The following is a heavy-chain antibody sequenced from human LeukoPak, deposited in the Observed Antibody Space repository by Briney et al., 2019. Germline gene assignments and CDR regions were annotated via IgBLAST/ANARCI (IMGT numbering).Heavy chain of an antibody. D-gene: IGHD3-22*01. V-gene: IGHV1-18*01. CDR3: ARTDYYGSSDDAFDI. Sequence: ASVKVSCEAPGYTFTSYGISWVRQAPGQGLEWMGWISAYNGNTNYAQKLQGRVTMTTDTSTSTAYMELRSLRSDDTAVYYCARTDYYGSSDDAFDIWGQGTMVTVSS. J-gene: IGHJ3*02. CDR1: GYTFTSYG. CDR2: ISAYNGNT.